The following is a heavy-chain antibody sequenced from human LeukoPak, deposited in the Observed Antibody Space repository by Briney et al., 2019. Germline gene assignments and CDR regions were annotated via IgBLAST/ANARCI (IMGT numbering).Heavy chain of an antibody. Sequence: GSLRLSCAASGFTFSSCAMSWVRQAPGKGLEWVSTISGSGGSTYYADSVKGRFTISRDNSKNTLFLQMNSLRAEDTAVYYCVVGYDRSGYYYYFDYWGQGTLVTVSS. D-gene: IGHD3-22*01. V-gene: IGHV3-23*01. CDR2: ISGSGGST. CDR3: VVGYDRSGYYYYFDY. J-gene: IGHJ4*02. CDR1: GFTFSSCA.